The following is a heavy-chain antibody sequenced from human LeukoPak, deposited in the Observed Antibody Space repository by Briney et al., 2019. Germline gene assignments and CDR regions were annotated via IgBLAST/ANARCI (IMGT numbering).Heavy chain of an antibody. CDR1: GYIFTSYY. CDR2: INPSGGST. D-gene: IGHD6-13*01. V-gene: IGHV1-46*01. Sequence: ASVKVSCKASGYIFTSYYMHWVRQAPGQGLEWMGIINPSGGSTSYAQKFQGRVTMTRDTSTSTVYMELSSLRSEDTAVYYCARPAAATTGGYYYGMDVWGQGTTVTVSS. CDR3: ARPAAATTGGYYYGMDV. J-gene: IGHJ6*02.